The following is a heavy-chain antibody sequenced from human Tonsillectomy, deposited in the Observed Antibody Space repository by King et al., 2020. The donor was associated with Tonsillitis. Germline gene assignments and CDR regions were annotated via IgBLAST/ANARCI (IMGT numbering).Heavy chain of an antibody. CDR1: GGSISSPYYY. CDR3: ARGRLEQWLAYFDS. J-gene: IGHJ4*02. D-gene: IGHD6-19*01. CDR2: IYATGNT. Sequence: QLQESGPGLVKPSQTLSLTCTVSGGSISSPYYYWSWIRQPAGKGLEWVGRIYATGNTNYNPSLKSRVTMSVDTSKNQFSLNLSSVTAADTAVYYCARGRLEQWLAYFDSWGQGLLVTVSS. V-gene: IGHV4-61*02.